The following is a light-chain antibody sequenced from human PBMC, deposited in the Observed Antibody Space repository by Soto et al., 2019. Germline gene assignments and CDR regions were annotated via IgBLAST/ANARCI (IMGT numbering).Light chain of an antibody. CDR3: QQDSSWLLT. J-gene: IGKJ4*01. V-gene: IGKV3-20*01. CDR1: QSVSSSY. CDR2: GAS. Sequence: IVLTQSPSTPCLAPGESSTVSVSASQSVSSSYLAWYQQKPGQAPRLLIYGASSRATGIPDRFSGSGSGTDFHLTISCLECYHLGVYYCQQDSSWLLTFCGGTQVDI.